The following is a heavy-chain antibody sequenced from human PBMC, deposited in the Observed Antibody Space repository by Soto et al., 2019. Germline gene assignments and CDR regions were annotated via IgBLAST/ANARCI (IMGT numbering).Heavy chain of an antibody. CDR3: ARDVEGIAVAGMGYYGMDV. CDR2: IYYSGST. J-gene: IGHJ6*02. CDR1: GGSISSYY. Sequence: SETLSLTCTVSGGSISSYYWSWIRQPPGKGLEWIGYIYYSGSTNYNPSLKSRVTISVDTSKNQLSLKLSSVTAADTAVYYCARDVEGIAVAGMGYYGMDVWGQGTTVTVSS. D-gene: IGHD6-19*01. V-gene: IGHV4-59*01.